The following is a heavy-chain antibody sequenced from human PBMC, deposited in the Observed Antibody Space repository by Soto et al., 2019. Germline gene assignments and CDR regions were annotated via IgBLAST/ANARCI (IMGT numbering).Heavy chain of an antibody. J-gene: IGHJ6*03. D-gene: IGHD4-17*01. Sequence: GESLKISCKGSGYSFTSYCIGWVRQMPGKGLEWMGNIYPGDSDTRYSPSFQGQVTISADKSISTAYLQWSSLKASDTAMYYCARHATDLDYGEPRKNYYYYYMDVWGKGTTVTVSS. CDR2: IYPGDSDT. CDR1: GYSFTSYC. CDR3: ARHATDLDYGEPRKNYYYYYMDV. V-gene: IGHV5-51*01.